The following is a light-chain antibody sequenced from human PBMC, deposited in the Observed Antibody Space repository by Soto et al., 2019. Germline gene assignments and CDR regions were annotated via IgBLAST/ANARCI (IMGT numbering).Light chain of an antibody. CDR1: QSVSSY. V-gene: IGKV3-11*01. CDR2: DAS. CDR3: QQRSNRPPSWT. J-gene: IGKJ1*01. Sequence: EIVLTQSPATLSLSPGERATLSCRASQSVSSYLAWYQQKPGQAPRLLIYDASNRATGIPARFSGSGSGTDFTLTISSLEPEDFAVYYCQQRSNRPPSWTFGQGT.